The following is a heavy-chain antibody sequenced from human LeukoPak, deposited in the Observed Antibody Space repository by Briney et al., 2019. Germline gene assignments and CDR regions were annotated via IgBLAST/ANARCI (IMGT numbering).Heavy chain of an antibody. CDR2: MNPNSGNT. J-gene: IGHJ3*02. CDR1: GYTFTSYD. CDR3: ARDQGVEMATISGIDDAFDI. Sequence: AASVKVSCKASGYTFTSYDINWVRQATGQGLEWMGWMNPNSGNTGYAQKFQGRVTMTGNTSISTAYMELSSLRSEDTAVYYCARDQGVEMATISGIDDAFDIWGQGTMVTVSS. V-gene: IGHV1-8*01. D-gene: IGHD5-24*01.